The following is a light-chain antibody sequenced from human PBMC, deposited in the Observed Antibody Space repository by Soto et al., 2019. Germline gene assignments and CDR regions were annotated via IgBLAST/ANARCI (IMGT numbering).Light chain of an antibody. V-gene: IGLV2-23*02. CDR1: SSDVGSYNL. Sequence: QSALTQPASVSGSPGQSITISCTGTSSDVGSYNLVSWYQQHPGKAPKLMIYEVSKRPSGVSNRFSGSKSGNTASLTISGLQAEDGADYYCCSYAGRAYVFGTGTKVTVL. CDR2: EVS. CDR3: CSYAGRAYV. J-gene: IGLJ1*01.